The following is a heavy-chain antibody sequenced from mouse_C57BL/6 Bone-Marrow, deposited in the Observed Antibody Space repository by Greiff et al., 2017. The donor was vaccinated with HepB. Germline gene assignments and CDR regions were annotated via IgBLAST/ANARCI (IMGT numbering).Heavy chain of an antibody. CDR1: GYAFSSSW. Sequence: VQLVESGPELVKPGASVKISCKASGYAFSSSWMNWVKQRPGKGLEWIGRIYPGDGDTNYNGKFKGKATLTADKSSSTAYMQLSSLTSEDSAVYFCARRGYGSSSWFAYWGQGTLVTVSA. D-gene: IGHD1-1*01. J-gene: IGHJ3*01. CDR2: IYPGDGDT. CDR3: ARRGYGSSSWFAY. V-gene: IGHV1-82*01.